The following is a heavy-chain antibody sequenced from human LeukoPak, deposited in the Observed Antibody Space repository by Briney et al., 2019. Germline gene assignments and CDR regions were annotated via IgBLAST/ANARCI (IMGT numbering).Heavy chain of an antibody. D-gene: IGHD4-23*01. CDR1: GGSISSSSYY. J-gene: IGHJ5*02. Sequence: SETLSLTCTVSGGSISSSSYYWGWIRQPPGKGLEWIGSIYYSGSTYYNPSLKSRVTISVDTSKNQLSLELSSVTAADTAVYYCARGTYDYGGNWFDPWGQGTLVTVSS. V-gene: IGHV4-39*01. CDR3: ARGTYDYGGNWFDP. CDR2: IYYSGST.